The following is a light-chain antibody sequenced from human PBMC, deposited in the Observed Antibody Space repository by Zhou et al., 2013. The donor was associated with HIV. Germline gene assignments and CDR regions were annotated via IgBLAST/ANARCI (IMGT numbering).Light chain of an antibody. CDR3: MQTLQTPYS. CDR1: QSLLHSNGYNY. V-gene: IGKV2-28*01. J-gene: IGKJ2*03. CDR2: LGS. Sequence: EIVMTQSPLSLPVTPGEPASISCRSSQSLLHSNGYNYLDWYLQKPGQSPQLLIYLGSNRASGVPDRFSGSGSGTDFTLTIRRVEAEDVGVYYCMQTLQTPYSFGQGTKLEIK.